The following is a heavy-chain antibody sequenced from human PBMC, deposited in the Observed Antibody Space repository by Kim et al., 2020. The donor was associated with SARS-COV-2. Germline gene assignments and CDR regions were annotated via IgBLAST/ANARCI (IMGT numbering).Heavy chain of an antibody. J-gene: IGHJ4*02. V-gene: IGHV3-33*01. CDR1: GFTFSSYG. CDR3: ARDLRGAHSSGKRGFDY. CDR2: IWYDGSNK. D-gene: IGHD6-19*01. Sequence: GGSLRLSCAASGFTFSSYGMHWVRQAPGKGLEWVAVIWYDGSNKYYADSVKGRFTISRDNSKNTLYLQMNSLRAEVTAVYYCARDLRGAHSSGKRGFDYWGQGTLVTVSS.